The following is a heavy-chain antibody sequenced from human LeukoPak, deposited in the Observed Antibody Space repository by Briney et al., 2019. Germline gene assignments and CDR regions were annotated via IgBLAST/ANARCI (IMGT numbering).Heavy chain of an antibody. Sequence: GGSLRLSCAASGFTFSSYAMSWVRQAPGKGLEWVSAISGSGGSTYYADSVKGRFTISRDNSKNTLYLQMNSLRAEDTAAYYCAKEGYFDWLSRPFDYWGQGTLVTVSS. J-gene: IGHJ4*02. V-gene: IGHV3-23*01. D-gene: IGHD3-9*01. CDR3: AKEGYFDWLSRPFDY. CDR2: ISGSGGST. CDR1: GFTFSSYA.